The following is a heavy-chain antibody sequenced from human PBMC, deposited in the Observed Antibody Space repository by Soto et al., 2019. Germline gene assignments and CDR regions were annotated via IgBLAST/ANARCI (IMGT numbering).Heavy chain of an antibody. J-gene: IGHJ4*02. CDR3: ARDGSAAGFDY. Sequence: PSETLSLTCTVSGGSISSGGYYWSWIRQHPGKSLEWIGYIYYSGSTYYNPSLKSRVTISVDTSKNQFSLKLSSVTVADTAVYYCARDGSAAGFDYWGQGTLVTVSS. CDR2: IYYSGST. CDR1: GGSISSGGYY. D-gene: IGHD6-13*01. V-gene: IGHV4-31*03.